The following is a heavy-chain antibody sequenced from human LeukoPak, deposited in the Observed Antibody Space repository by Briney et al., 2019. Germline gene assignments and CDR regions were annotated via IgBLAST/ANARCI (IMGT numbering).Heavy chain of an antibody. CDR2: IIPIFGTA. J-gene: IGHJ3*02. Sequence: ASVKVSCKASGYTFTSYAISWVRQAPGQGLEWMGGIIPIFGTANYAQKFQGRVTITADESTSTAYMELSSLRSEDTAVYYCARDRAAMAHDAFDIWGQGTMVTVSS. CDR3: ARDRAAMAHDAFDI. D-gene: IGHD5-18*01. V-gene: IGHV1-69*13. CDR1: GYTFTSYA.